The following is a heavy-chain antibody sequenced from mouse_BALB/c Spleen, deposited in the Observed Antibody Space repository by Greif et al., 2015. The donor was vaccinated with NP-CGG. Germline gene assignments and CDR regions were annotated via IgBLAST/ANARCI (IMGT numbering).Heavy chain of an antibody. V-gene: IGHV7-3*02. J-gene: IGHJ4*01. CDR3: ARPYFDYEDYYAMDY. Sequence: EVNVVESGGGLVRPGGSLRLSCSTSGFTFTDYYMSWVRQPPGKALEWLGFIRNKANDYTTEYSASVKGRFTISRDNSQSILYLQMNTLRAEDSATYYCARPYFDYEDYYAMDYWGQGTSVTVSS. D-gene: IGHD2-4*01. CDR2: IRNKANDYTT. CDR1: GFTFTDYY.